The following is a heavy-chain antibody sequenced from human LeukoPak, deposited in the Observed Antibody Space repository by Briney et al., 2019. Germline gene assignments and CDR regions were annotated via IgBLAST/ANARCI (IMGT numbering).Heavy chain of an antibody. J-gene: IGHJ4*02. Sequence: ASVKVSCKASGYTXTSYYVHGVRQAPGQGLEWMGMINPSTSSTSYAQKFPGRVTMTRDTSTSTVYMELSSLRSEDTAVYYCARDQHYQLPFDYWGRGTLVTVSS. V-gene: IGHV1-46*01. CDR2: INPSTSST. CDR1: GYTXTSYY. CDR3: ARDQHYQLPFDY. D-gene: IGHD2-2*01.